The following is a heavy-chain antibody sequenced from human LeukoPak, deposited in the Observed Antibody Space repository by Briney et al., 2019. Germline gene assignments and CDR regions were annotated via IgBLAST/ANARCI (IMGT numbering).Heavy chain of an antibody. CDR1: GFTFSSYW. CDR2: IKRDGSEN. V-gene: IGHV3-7*01. D-gene: IGHD3-22*01. J-gene: IGHJ4*02. Sequence: GGSLRLSCAASGFTFSSYWMNWVRQAPGKGLEWVANIKRDGSENYYVDSVRGRFTISRDNAKNSLFLQMSSLRAEDTAVYYCARSYYDSSGYYQHADYWGQGTLVTVSS. CDR3: ARSYYDSSGYYQHADY.